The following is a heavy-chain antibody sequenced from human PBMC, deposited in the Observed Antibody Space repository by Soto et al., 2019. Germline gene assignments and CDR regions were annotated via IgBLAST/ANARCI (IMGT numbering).Heavy chain of an antibody. Sequence: ASVKVSCKASGGTFSSYAISWVRQAPGQGLEWMGGIIPILGIANYAQKFQGRVTITADKSTSTAYMELSSLRSEDTAVYYCARVKAARYYYYYGMDVWGQGSTVTVSS. CDR1: GGTFSSYA. CDR2: IIPILGIA. D-gene: IGHD6-6*01. J-gene: IGHJ6*02. V-gene: IGHV1-69*10. CDR3: ARVKAARYYYYYGMDV.